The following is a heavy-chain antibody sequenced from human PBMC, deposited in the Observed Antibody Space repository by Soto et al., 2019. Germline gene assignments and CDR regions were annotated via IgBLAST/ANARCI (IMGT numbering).Heavy chain of an antibody. V-gene: IGHV3-30*03. CDR1: GFTFSSYG. CDR3: VMDIVASRKFDY. Sequence: QVQLVESGGGVVQPGRSLRLSCAASGFTFSSYGMHWVRQAPGKGLEWVAVISYDGSNKYYADSVKGRFTISRDNSNKTLYLQMNSLRAEDTAVYYCVMDIVASRKFDYWGQGTLVTVSS. D-gene: IGHD5-12*01. CDR2: ISYDGSNK. J-gene: IGHJ4*02.